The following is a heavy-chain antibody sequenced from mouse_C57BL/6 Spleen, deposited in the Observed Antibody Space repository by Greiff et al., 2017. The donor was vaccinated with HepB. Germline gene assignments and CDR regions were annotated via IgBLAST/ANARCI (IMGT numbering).Heavy chain of an antibody. D-gene: IGHD1-1*01. J-gene: IGHJ3*01. Sequence: QVQLQQPGAELVKPGASVKLSCKASGYTFTSYWMQWVKQRPGQGLEWIGEIDPSDSYTNYNQKFKGKATLTVDTSSSTAYMQLSSLTSEDSAVYYCASRNHYGSSYLFAYWGQGTLVTVSA. CDR1: GYTFTSYW. CDR2: IDPSDSYT. CDR3: ASRNHYGSSYLFAY. V-gene: IGHV1-50*01.